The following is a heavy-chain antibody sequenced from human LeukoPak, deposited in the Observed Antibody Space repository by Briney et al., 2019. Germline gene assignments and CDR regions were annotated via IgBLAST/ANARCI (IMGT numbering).Heavy chain of an antibody. CDR3: ARDRDIVVIPATTLLDY. J-gene: IGHJ4*02. D-gene: IGHD2-2*01. Sequence: GGSLRLSCAASGFTFSSYEMNWVRQAPGKGLEWVSYISGTGTTIYYADSVKGRFAISRDSAKNSLYLQLNSLRAEDTAVYYCARDRDIVVIPATTLLDYWGQGTLVTVSS. CDR1: GFTFSSYE. V-gene: IGHV3-48*03. CDR2: ISGTGTTI.